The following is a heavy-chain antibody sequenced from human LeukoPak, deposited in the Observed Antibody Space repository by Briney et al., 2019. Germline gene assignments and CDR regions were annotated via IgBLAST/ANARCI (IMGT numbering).Heavy chain of an antibody. CDR2: VHYSGGS. CDR1: GGSISSSTYY. CDR3: ARPNHDFWSGFDY. Sequence: SETLSLTCTVSGGSISSSTYYWGWIRQSPGKGLEWIGSVHYSGGSYYSPSLKSRVTISLYTSKNQFSLKLSSVTAADTAVYYCARPNHDFWSGFDYWGQGTLVTVSS. D-gene: IGHD3-3*01. V-gene: IGHV4-39*07. J-gene: IGHJ4*02.